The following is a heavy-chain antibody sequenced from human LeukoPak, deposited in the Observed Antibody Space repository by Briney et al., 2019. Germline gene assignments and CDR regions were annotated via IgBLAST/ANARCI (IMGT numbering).Heavy chain of an antibody. CDR3: ARDGDYDLQFDY. J-gene: IGHJ4*02. V-gene: IGHV1-18*01. CDR2: ISAYNGNT. D-gene: IGHD4-17*01. Sequence: VASVKVSCKASGYTFTSYGISWVRQAPGQGLEWMGWISAYNGNTNYAQKLQGRVTMTRDTSTSTVYMELSSLRSEDTAVYYCARDGDYDLQFDYWGQGTLVTVSS. CDR1: GYTFTSYG.